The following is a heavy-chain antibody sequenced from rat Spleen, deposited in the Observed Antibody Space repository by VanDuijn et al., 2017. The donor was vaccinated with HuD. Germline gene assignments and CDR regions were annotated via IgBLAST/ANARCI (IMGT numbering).Heavy chain of an antibody. Sequence: EVQLVESGGGLVQPGRSLKLSCAASGFTFSSFPMAWIRQSQKKGLEWVATIIYDGSRTHYRDSVKGRFTISRETAESTLYLQMNSLISEDTATYYCARETGYNSYFDYWGQGVMVTVSS. V-gene: IGHV5-7*01. D-gene: IGHD1-4*01. CDR3: ARETGYNSYFDY. CDR1: GFTFSSFP. CDR2: IIYDGSRT. J-gene: IGHJ2*01.